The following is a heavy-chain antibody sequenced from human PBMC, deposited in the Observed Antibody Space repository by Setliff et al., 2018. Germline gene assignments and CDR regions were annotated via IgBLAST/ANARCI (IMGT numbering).Heavy chain of an antibody. CDR3: ARAVDSSGYFPYWYFDL. Sequence: KSSETLSLTCTVSGGSIGSSFWNWIRQSPGKGLEWIGYKSNRGDTNSNPSLRSRLTMSVGTSKSQFSLNLTSVTAADTAVYFCARAVDSSGYFPYWYFDLWG. CDR2: KSNRGDT. CDR1: GGSIGSSF. V-gene: IGHV4-59*01. D-gene: IGHD3-22*01. J-gene: IGHJ2*01.